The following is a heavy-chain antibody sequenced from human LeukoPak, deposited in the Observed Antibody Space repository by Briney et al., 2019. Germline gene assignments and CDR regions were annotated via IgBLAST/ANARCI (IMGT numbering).Heavy chain of an antibody. CDR2: IKEDGSVK. V-gene: IGHV3-7*03. Sequence: AGGSLRLSCAASGFTFDDYAMSWFRQAPGKGLEWVANIKEDGSVKNYVDSVKGRFTISRDNVKNSLYLQMNSLRVEDTAVYYCTRRSADWGQGTLVTVSS. J-gene: IGHJ4*02. CDR1: GFTFDDYA. CDR3: TRRSAD.